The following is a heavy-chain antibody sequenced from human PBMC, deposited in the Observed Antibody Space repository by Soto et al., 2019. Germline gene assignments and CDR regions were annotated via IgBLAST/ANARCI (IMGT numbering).Heavy chain of an antibody. CDR3: ARRGFSYGGGYFDL. Sequence: QVQLQESGPGLVKPSQTLSLTCTVSGGSINIGGFYWSWIRQHSGKGLEWIGYIYHSGSTYYNPSLKSRVTISEEPSKNQFSLKLSSVTAADMAVYYCARRGFSYGGGYFDLWGRGTLVTVSS. CDR1: GGSINIGGFY. V-gene: IGHV4-31*03. D-gene: IGHD5-18*01. J-gene: IGHJ2*01. CDR2: IYHSGST.